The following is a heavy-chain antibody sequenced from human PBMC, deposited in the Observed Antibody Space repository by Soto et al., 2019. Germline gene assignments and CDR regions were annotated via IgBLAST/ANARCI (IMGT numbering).Heavy chain of an antibody. Sequence: EVQLLDSGGGLVQPGGSLRLSCAASGFTFSNYAMTWVRQGPGKGLEWVSGISGSGGRSYDADSVKGRFTISRDNSKSTLSLQMNSRRADDTAVYYCAKAYFVWSSEQPYYFDYWGQGTLVTVSS. CDR2: ISGSGGRS. CDR1: GFTFSNYA. D-gene: IGHD3-16*01. J-gene: IGHJ4*02. V-gene: IGHV3-23*01. CDR3: AKAYFVWSSEQPYYFDY.